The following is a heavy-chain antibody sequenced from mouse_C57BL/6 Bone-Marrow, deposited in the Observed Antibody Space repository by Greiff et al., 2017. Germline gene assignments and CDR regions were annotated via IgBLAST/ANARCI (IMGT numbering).Heavy chain of an antibody. CDR1: GFTFSDYY. CDR3: ASPMDY. J-gene: IGHJ4*01. V-gene: IGHV5-12*01. Sequence: EVNLVESGGGLVQPGGSLKLSCAASGFTFSDYYMYWVRQTPEKRLEWVAYISNGGGSTYYPDTVKGRFTIARDNAKNTLYLQMSRLKSKDTAMYYCASPMDYWDQGTSVTVSS. CDR2: ISNGGGST.